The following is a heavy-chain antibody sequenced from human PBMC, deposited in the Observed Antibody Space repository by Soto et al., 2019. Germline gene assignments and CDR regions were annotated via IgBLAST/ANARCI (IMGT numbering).Heavy chain of an antibody. CDR1: GFTFSSYG. V-gene: IGHV3-33*01. CDR2: IWYDGSNK. Sequence: GGSLRLSCAASGFTFSSYGMHWVRQAPGKGLEWVAVIWYDGSNKYYADSVKGRFTISRDNSKNTLYLQMNSLRAEDTAVYYCARGSRIAAAGTTKTTGAFDIWGQGTMVTVSS. CDR3: ARGSRIAAAGTTKTTGAFDI. D-gene: IGHD6-13*01. J-gene: IGHJ3*02.